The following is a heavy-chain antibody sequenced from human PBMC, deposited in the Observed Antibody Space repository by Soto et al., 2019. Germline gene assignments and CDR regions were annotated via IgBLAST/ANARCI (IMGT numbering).Heavy chain of an antibody. J-gene: IGHJ4*02. D-gene: IGHD1-1*01. CDR3: ARGRYGDY. CDR1: GYAFTTYG. CDR2: ISDHNGNT. V-gene: IGHV1-18*01. Sequence: QVHLVQSGAEVKKPGASVKVSCKGSGYAFTTYGITWVRQAPGQGLEWMGWISDHNGNTNYAQKLQCRVTVTRDTSTSTAYLELRSLRSDDTAVYYCARGRYGDYGGLGALVTVSS.